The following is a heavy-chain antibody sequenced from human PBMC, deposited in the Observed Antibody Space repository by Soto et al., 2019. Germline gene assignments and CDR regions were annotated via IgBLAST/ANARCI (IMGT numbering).Heavy chain of an antibody. Sequence: GGSLRLACAASGFTLSNAWMSWVRQAPGEGREWVGRIKSKTDGGTTDYAAPVKGRFTISRDDSKNTLYLQMNSLKPEHTAVYYCTTAGYYATPTFDLWGPGTMVTVSS. J-gene: IGHJ3*01. CDR3: TTAGYYATPTFDL. D-gene: IGHD3-10*01. CDR1: GFTLSNAW. CDR2: IKSKTDGGTT. V-gene: IGHV3-15*01.